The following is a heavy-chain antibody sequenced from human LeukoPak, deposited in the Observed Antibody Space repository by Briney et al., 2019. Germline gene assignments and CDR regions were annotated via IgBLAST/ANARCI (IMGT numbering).Heavy chain of an antibody. J-gene: IGHJ3*02. CDR3: ARGGPTSPSAFDI. D-gene: IGHD5-12*01. V-gene: IGHV3-21*01. CDR1: GFTFSSYA. Sequence: GGSLRLSCADSGFTFSSYAMNWVRQAPGKGLEWVSSISSSSSYIYYADSVKGRFTISRDNAKNSLYLQMNSLRAEDTAVYYCARGGPTSPSAFDIWGQGTTVTVSS. CDR2: ISSSSSYI.